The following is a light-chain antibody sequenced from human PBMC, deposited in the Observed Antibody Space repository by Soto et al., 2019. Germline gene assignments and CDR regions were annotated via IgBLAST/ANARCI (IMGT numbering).Light chain of an antibody. CDR3: ISYAGNHNLV. Sequence: QSVLTQPPSASGSPGQSVTISCTGTSSDVGTYIYVSWYQHHPGTAPKLIIYEVNKRPSGVPDRFSGSKSGNTASLTVSGLQPEDAADYYCISYAGNHNLVFGAGTKLTVL. J-gene: IGLJ2*01. CDR1: SSDVGTYIY. CDR2: EVN. V-gene: IGLV2-8*01.